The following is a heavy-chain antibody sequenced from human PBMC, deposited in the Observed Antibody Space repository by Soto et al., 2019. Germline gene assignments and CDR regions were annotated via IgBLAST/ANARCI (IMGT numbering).Heavy chain of an antibody. J-gene: IGHJ3*01. CDR1: GFTFSSYA. V-gene: IGHV3-23*01. D-gene: IGHD2-15*01. CDR3: AKVNLFDTPATFDV. Sequence: GVSLRLSCAASGFTFSSYAMTWVRLAPGRGLEWVATIAGSGGMTYYTNSVRGRFPISRDNSKNTVSLQMSSLRAEDTAMYFCAKVNLFDTPATFDVWGQRTPVPVS. CDR2: IAGSGGMT.